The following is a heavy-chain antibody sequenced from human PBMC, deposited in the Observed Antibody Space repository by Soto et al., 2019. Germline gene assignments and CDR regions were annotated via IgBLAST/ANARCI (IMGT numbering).Heavy chain of an antibody. D-gene: IGHD6-19*01. Sequence: QLHQQQWGAGLLKPSETLSLTCAVYGGSFSGYFWNWIRQSPGRGLEWIGKVNHNGGNNYNPSLKSLVTISLDMSKNQISLKLTSVTAADTAVYYCARGGSSDWQVAFDFWGQGTMVTVSS. CDR2: VNHNGGN. CDR1: GGSFSGYF. V-gene: IGHV4-34*01. CDR3: ARGGSSDWQVAFDF. J-gene: IGHJ3*01.